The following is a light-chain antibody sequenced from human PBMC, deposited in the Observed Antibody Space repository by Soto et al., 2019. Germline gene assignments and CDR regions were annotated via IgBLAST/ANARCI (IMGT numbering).Light chain of an antibody. V-gene: IGKV1-5*03. CDR2: KAS. J-gene: IGKJ2*01. CDR1: QSVSTW. Sequence: DIQMTQSPSTLSASVGERVTISCRASQSVSTWLAWYQQKPGKAPRLLIYKASTLGDGVPSRFSGSGSGTEFTLTISSLQPDDFATYYCQQYEDSSPYTFGQGTRLDI. CDR3: QQYEDSSPYT.